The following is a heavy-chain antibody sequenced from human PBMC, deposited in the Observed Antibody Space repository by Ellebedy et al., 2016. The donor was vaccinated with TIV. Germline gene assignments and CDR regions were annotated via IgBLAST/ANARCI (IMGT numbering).Heavy chain of an antibody. V-gene: IGHV3-23*01. CDR3: AKGSQWLGRTCFDY. D-gene: IGHD6-19*01. CDR1: GLTLSSST. J-gene: IGHJ4*02. Sequence: PGGSLRLSCAASGLTLSSSTMSWVRQAPGKGLEWVSSILSGGPTSYADSVKGRFTISRDNSNNSLYLQMNSLRAEDTAVYYCAKGSQWLGRTCFDYWGQGTLVTVSS. CDR2: ILSGGPT.